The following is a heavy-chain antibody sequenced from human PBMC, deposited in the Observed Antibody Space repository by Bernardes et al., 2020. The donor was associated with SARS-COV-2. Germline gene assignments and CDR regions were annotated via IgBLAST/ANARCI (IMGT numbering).Heavy chain of an antibody. CDR1: GFSFNNFA. Sequence: GGSLRLSRAASGFSFNNFAMAWVRQAPGKGLEWLSSISDGSDNIYYGDSVTDRFTISRDNSKNTLYLQMNNLRAEDTAIYYCAKDLFPSGPDAFDIWGQGTHVTVSA. V-gene: IGHV3-23*01. CDR3: AKDLFPSGPDAFDI. D-gene: IGHD3-3*01. J-gene: IGHJ3*02. CDR2: ISDGSDNI.